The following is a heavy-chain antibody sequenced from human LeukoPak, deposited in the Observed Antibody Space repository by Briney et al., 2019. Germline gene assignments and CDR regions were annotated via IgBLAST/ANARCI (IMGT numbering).Heavy chain of an antibody. CDR3: ARDVIAVGAGYWYSDL. Sequence: SETLSLTCTVSGGSISSYYWSCIRQPPGEGVEWSGYIYYSGSTNDNPSLKSRVTISVDTSKNQFSLKLSSVPAADTAVYYRARDVIAVGAGYWYSDLWGRGTLVTVSS. CDR2: IYYSGST. J-gene: IGHJ2*01. CDR1: GGSISSYY. V-gene: IGHV4-59*01. D-gene: IGHD6-19*01.